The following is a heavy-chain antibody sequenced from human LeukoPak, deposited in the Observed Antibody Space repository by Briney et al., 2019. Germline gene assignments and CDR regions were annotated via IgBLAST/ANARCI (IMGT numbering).Heavy chain of an antibody. V-gene: IGHV1-69*04. CDR3: ARAPYIQRATVTPDYYYGMDV. J-gene: IGHJ6*02. CDR1: GGTFSSYA. CDR2: IIPILGIA. Sequence: GASVKVSCKASGGTFSSYAISWVRQAPGQGLEWMGRIIPILGIANYAQKFQGRVTITADKSTSTAYMELSSLRSEDTAVYYCARAPYIQRATVTPDYYYGMDVWGQGTTVTVSS. D-gene: IGHD4-23*01.